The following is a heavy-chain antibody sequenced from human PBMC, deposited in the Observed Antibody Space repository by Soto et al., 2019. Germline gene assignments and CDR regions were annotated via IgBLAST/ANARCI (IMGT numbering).Heavy chain of an antibody. CDR3: ARDRVESGYPEYFQH. J-gene: IGHJ1*01. CDR1: GFTVSSNY. D-gene: IGHD3-22*01. CDR2: IYSGGST. V-gene: IGHV3-53*01. Sequence: EVQLVESGGGLIQPGGSLRLSCAASGFTVSSNYMSRVRQAPGKGLEWVSVIYSGGSTYYADSVKGRFTIARDNTKNTLYLQMNSLRDEDTAVYYCARDRVESGYPEYFQHWGQGTLVTVSS.